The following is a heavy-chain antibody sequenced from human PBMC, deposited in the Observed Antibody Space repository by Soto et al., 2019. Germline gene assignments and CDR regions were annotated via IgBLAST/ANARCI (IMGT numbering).Heavy chain of an antibody. Sequence: RASVKVSCKASGYTFTGYYMHWVRQAPGQGLEWMGWINPNSGGTNYAQKFQGRVTMTRDTSISTAYMELSRLRSDDTAVYYCARDEYDFWSGDAYYGMDVWGQGTTVTVSS. CDR3: ARDEYDFWSGDAYYGMDV. V-gene: IGHV1-2*02. CDR2: INPNSGGT. CDR1: GYTFTGYY. D-gene: IGHD3-3*01. J-gene: IGHJ6*02.